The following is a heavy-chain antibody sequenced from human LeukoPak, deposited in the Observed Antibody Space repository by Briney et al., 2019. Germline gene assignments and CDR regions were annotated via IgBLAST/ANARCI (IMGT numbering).Heavy chain of an antibody. V-gene: IGHV3-7*01. Sequence: GGSLRLSSAASGFTFSSYWMSWVRQAPGKGLEWVANIKQDGSEKYYVDSVKGRFTISRDNAKNSLYLQMNSLRAEDTAVYYCARDNYGDYYYYYMDVWGKGTTVTVSS. D-gene: IGHD4-17*01. J-gene: IGHJ6*03. CDR2: IKQDGSEK. CDR3: ARDNYGDYYYYYMDV. CDR1: GFTFSSYW.